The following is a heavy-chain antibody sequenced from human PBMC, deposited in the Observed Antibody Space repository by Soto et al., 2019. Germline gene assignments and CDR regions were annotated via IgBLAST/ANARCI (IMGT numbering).Heavy chain of an antibody. V-gene: IGHV1-69*01. J-gene: IGHJ6*02. CDR2: FIPIFGTS. CDR1: GGTFRSHA. CDR3: ARGEGYYDSSGLEYYHGMDV. D-gene: IGHD3-22*01. Sequence: QVQLEQSGAEVKKPGSSVKVSCKASGGTFRSHAIAWVRQAPGQGLEWMGDFIPIFGTSNYAQKFQGRISITADEPRTTASMELSTVTDEDTATYYCARGEGYYDSSGLEYYHGMDVWGQGTTLTVSS.